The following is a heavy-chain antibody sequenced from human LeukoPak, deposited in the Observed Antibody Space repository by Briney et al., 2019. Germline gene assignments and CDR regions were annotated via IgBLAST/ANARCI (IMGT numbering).Heavy chain of an antibody. V-gene: IGHV3-23*01. D-gene: IGHD3-22*01. CDR3: ADYYDSSGYINDAFDI. J-gene: IGHJ3*02. CDR1: GFTFSSYA. Sequence: GGSLRLSCAASGFTFSSYAMSWVRQAPGKGLEWVSAISGSGGSTYHADSVKGRFTISRDNSKNTLYLQMNSLRAEDTAVYYCADYYDSSGYINDAFDIWGQGTMVTVSS. CDR2: ISGSGGST.